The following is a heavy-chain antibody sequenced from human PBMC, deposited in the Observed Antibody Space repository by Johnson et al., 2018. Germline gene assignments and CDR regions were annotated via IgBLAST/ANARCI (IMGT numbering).Heavy chain of an antibody. V-gene: IGHV3-30*03. J-gene: IGHJ6*03. D-gene: IGHD2-15*01. CDR1: GFTFSSYG. CDR3: ARGGDYHYYYYMDG. CDR2: ISYDGSNK. Sequence: VQLVETGGGVVQPGRSLRLSCAASGFTFSSYGMHWVRQAPGKGLEWVAVISYDGSNKYYADSVKGRFTISRDNSKNTLYLQMNSLRPDDTAVYYCARGGDYHYYYYMDGGGKGTSVTVSS.